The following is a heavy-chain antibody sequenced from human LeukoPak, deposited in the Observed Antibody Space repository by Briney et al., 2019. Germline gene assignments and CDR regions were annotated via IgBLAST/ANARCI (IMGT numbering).Heavy chain of an antibody. CDR1: GFTFSSYW. CDR3: ARGDYDSSGYYYYYYYMDV. D-gene: IGHD3-22*01. V-gene: IGHV3-7*04. Sequence: GGSLRLSCAASGFTFSSYWMSWVHQAPGKGLEWVANIKQDGSEEYYVDSVKGRFTISRDNAKNSLYLQMNSLRAEDTAVYYCARGDYDSSGYYYYYYYMDVWGKATTVTVSS. CDR2: IKQDGSEE. J-gene: IGHJ6*03.